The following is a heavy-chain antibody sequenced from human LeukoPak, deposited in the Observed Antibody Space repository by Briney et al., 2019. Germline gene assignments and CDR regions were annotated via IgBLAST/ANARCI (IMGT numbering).Heavy chain of an antibody. Sequence: GASVKVSCKASGYTFTGYYMHWVRQAPGQGLEWMGWINPNSGGTNYAQKFQGRVTMTRDTSISTAYMELSRLRSDDTAVYYCARAGYYDSSGYYRSGLNYYGMDVWGQGTTVTVSS. V-gene: IGHV1-2*02. CDR3: ARAGYYDSSGYYRSGLNYYGMDV. CDR1: GYTFTGYY. CDR2: INPNSGGT. D-gene: IGHD3-22*01. J-gene: IGHJ6*02.